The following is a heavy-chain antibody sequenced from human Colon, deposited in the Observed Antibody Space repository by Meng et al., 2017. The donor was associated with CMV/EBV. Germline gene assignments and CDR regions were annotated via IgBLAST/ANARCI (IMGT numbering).Heavy chain of an antibody. CDR3: AKKNGYCGSTSCYYAFDI. CDR1: GFTFSSYG. J-gene: IGHJ3*02. D-gene: IGHD2-2*01. V-gene: IGHV3-21*04. Sequence: PLKVSCAASGFTFSSYGMNWVRQAPGRGLEWVASIVTTGSAVYYADSVKGRFTISRDNAKNSLYLQMNTLRAEDTAIYYCAKKNGYCGSTSCYYAFDIWGQGTMVTVSS. CDR2: IVTTGSAV.